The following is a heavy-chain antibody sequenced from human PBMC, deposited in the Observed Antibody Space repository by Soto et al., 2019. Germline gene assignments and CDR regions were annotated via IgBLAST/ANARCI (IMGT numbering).Heavy chain of an antibody. CDR3: ARHGGRRITIFGVVSPFYYGMDV. CDR2: IYYSGST. D-gene: IGHD3-3*01. CDR1: GGSISSSSYY. Sequence: SETLSVTCTVSGGSISSSSYYGGWIRQPPGKGLEWIGSIYYSGSTYFNPSLKSRVTISVDTSKNQFSLKLSSVTAADTAVYYCARHGGRRITIFGVVSPFYYGMDVWGQGTTVTVSS. J-gene: IGHJ6*02. V-gene: IGHV4-39*01.